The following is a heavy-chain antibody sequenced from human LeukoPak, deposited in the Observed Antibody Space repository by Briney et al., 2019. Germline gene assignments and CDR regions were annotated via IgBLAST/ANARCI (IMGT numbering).Heavy chain of an antibody. Sequence: SETLSLTCTVSGGSIGNDYLTWIRQSAGKGLEWIGRIHSDGTTNYNPSLVSRVTFSVDTSKNQASLTLTSVTAADTALYYCARDKSTGYTHGHYYYNMDVWGKGTTVTVSS. CDR3: ARDKSTGYTHGHYYYNMDV. J-gene: IGHJ6*03. CDR2: IHSDGTT. D-gene: IGHD5-12*01. V-gene: IGHV4-4*07. CDR1: GGSIGNDY.